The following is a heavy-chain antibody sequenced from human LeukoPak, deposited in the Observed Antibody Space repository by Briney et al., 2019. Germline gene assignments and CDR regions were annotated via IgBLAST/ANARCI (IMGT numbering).Heavy chain of an antibody. CDR1: GFTFSSYN. V-gene: IGHV3-21*01. CDR2: ISSSSSFI. CDR3: ASIAVAGTLDI. D-gene: IGHD6-19*01. Sequence: PGGSLRLSCAASGFTFSSYNMNWVRQTPGKGLEWVSSISSSSSFIYYADSVKGRFTISRDNAKNSLYLQMNSLRAEDTAVYYCASIAVAGTLDIWGQGTMVTVSS. J-gene: IGHJ3*02.